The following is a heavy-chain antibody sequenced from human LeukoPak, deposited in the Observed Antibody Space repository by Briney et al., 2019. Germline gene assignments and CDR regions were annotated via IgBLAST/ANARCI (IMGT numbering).Heavy chain of an antibody. Sequence: GGSLILSCTVSGFTVSSNSMSWVRQAPGKGLEWVSFIYSDNTRYSDSVKGRFTISRDNSKNTLYLQMNSLRAEDTAVYYCARRAGAYSHPYDYWGQGTLVTVSS. J-gene: IGHJ4*02. V-gene: IGHV3-53*01. CDR2: IYSDNT. D-gene: IGHD4/OR15-4a*01. CDR1: GFTVSSNS. CDR3: ARRAGAYSHPYDY.